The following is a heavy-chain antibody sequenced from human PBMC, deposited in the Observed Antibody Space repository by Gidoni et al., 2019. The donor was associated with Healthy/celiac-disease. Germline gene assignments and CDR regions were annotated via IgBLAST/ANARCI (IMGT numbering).Heavy chain of an antibody. CDR2: SYYSGSP. CDR3: AREGDSSGPPLI. Sequence: QVQLQESGPGLVKPSETLSLTCTVSGGSISSYYWSWIRQPPGKGLEWIGYSYYSGSPNYNPSLKSRVTISVDTSKNQFSLKLSSVTAADTAVYYCAREGDSSGPPLIWGQGTMVTVSS. CDR1: GGSISSYY. D-gene: IGHD3-22*01. V-gene: IGHV4-59*01. J-gene: IGHJ3*02.